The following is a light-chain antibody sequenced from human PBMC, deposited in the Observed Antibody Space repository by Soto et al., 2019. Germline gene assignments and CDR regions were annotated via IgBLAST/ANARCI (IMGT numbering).Light chain of an antibody. J-gene: IGLJ2*01. V-gene: IGLV2-14*03. CDR3: SSYTNSRTLV. CDR2: DVS. Sequence: QSALTQPASVSGSPGQSITISCTGTSSDVGAYYYVSWYQQHPAEAPKLMIYDVSNRPSGVSNRFSGSKSGNTASLTISGLQAEDEADYYCSSYTNSRTLVFGGGTKLTVL. CDR1: SSDVGAYYY.